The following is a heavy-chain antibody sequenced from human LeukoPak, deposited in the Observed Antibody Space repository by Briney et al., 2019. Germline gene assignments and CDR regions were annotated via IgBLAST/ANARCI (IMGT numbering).Heavy chain of an antibody. D-gene: IGHD6-13*01. CDR3: ARGSIAGGFDY. V-gene: IGHV4-39*07. CDR2: IYYSGST. CDR1: GGSISSNSYY. Sequence: SETLSLTCAVSGGSISSNSYYWGWIRQPPGKGLEWIGRIYYSGSTYYNPSLKSRVSISVDTSTNQFSLKMTSVTAADTALYYCARGSIAGGFDYWGQGTLVTVSS. J-gene: IGHJ4*02.